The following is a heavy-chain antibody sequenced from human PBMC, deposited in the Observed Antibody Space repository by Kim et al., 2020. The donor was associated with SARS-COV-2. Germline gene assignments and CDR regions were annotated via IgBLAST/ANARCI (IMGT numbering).Heavy chain of an antibody. Sequence: SETLSLTCTVSGGSVSSGSYYWSWIRQPPGKGLEWIGYIYYSGSTNYNPSLKSRVTISVDTSKNQFSLKLSSVTAADTAVYYCARGPGYSYGYYYYGMDV. J-gene: IGHJ6*01. V-gene: IGHV4-61*01. CDR3: ARGPGYSYGYYYYGMDV. CDR1: GGSVSSGSYY. D-gene: IGHD5-18*01. CDR2: IYYSGST.